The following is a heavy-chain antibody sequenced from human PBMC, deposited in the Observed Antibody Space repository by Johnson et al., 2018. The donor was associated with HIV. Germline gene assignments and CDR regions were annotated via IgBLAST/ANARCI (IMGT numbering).Heavy chain of an antibody. CDR3: ARDHGWSRGWLFDAFDI. D-gene: IGHD6-19*01. V-gene: IGHV3-11*04. CDR1: GSIFSDYY. J-gene: IGHJ3*02. CDR2: ISSSGSTI. Sequence: VQLVESGGGLVQPGGSLRLSCAASGSIFSDYYMSWTRQAPGEGLEWVSYISSSGSTISYADSVKGRFTTSRDNAKNSLYLQMNSLRPEDTAVYYCARDHGWSRGWLFDAFDIWGQGTMVTVSS.